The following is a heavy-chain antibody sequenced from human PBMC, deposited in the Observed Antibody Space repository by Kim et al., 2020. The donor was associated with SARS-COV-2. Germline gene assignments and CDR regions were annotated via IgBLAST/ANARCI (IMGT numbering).Heavy chain of an antibody. Sequence: GGSLRLSCAASGFKFGEYDMSWVRQAPGKGLEWVSGLNWSGGRTGYADSVKGRFSISRDNGKNLVYLQMKSMRVVDADFYYCARGQAGGWYGDYFQHWGQGTLVTVSS. CDR2: LNWSGGRT. V-gene: IGHV3-20*04. J-gene: IGHJ1*01. D-gene: IGHD6-19*01. CDR1: GFKFGEYD. CDR3: ARGQAGGWYGDYFQH.